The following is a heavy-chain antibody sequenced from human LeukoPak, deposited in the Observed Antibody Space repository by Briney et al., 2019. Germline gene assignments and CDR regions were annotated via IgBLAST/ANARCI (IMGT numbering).Heavy chain of an antibody. Sequence: SQTLSLTCTVSGGSISSGGYYWSGMRQPPGKGLEWIGYIYHSGSTYYNPSLKSRVTISVDRSKNQFSLKLSSVTAADTAVYYCARADVNGGSFDYWGQGTLVTVSS. D-gene: IGHD3-16*01. J-gene: IGHJ4*02. V-gene: IGHV4-30-2*01. CDR1: GGSISSGGYY. CDR2: IYHSGST. CDR3: ARADVNGGSFDY.